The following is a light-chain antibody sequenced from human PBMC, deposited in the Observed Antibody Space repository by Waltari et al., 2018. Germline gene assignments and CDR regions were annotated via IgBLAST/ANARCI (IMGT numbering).Light chain of an antibody. V-gene: IGKV4-1*01. CDR3: QQYYSTPYS. Sequence: DIVMTQSPDSLAVSLGERATINCKSRQSVLYSSNNKNCLGWYQQKPGQPPKLLIYWASTRESGVPDRFSGSGSGTDFTLTISSLQAEDVAVYYCQQYYSTPYSFGQGTKLEIK. CDR2: WAS. J-gene: IGKJ2*03. CDR1: QSVLYSSNNKNC.